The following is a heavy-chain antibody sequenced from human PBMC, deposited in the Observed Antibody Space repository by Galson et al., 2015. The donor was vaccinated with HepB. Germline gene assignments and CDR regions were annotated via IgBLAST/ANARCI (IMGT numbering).Heavy chain of an antibody. J-gene: IGHJ3*02. D-gene: IGHD5-24*01. CDR3: ARDSGRDGPGAAFDI. CDR2: ISSSGSTK. Sequence: SLRLSCAASGFTFSSYEMNWVRQAPGKGLEWVSNISSSGSTKYYADSVKGRFTISRDNAKNSLYLQMNSLRAEDTAVYYCARDSGRDGPGAAFDIWGQGTMVTVSS. CDR1: GFTFSSYE. V-gene: IGHV3-48*03.